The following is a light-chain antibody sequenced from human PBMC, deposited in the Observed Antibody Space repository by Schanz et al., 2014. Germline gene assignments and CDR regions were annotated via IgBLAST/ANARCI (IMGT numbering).Light chain of an antibody. J-gene: IGLJ1*01. Sequence: QSALTQPASVSGSPGQSITISCTGTSNDVGAYNYVSWYQHHPGKAPKLMIYDVSNRPSGVSNRFSGSKSANTASLTISGLQAEDEADYYCGSYTTSINYVFGTGTKLTVL. V-gene: IGLV2-14*03. CDR2: DVS. CDR1: SNDVGAYNY. CDR3: GSYTTSINYV.